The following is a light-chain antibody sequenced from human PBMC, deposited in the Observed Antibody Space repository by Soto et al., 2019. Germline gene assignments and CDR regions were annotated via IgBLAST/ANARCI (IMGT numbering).Light chain of an antibody. CDR2: GST. J-gene: IGLJ2*01. Sequence: QPVLTQPPSVSGATGPRVTISCTGSNSNIGAGYDVNWYQQLPGLVPKLLIYGSTRRPSGVPERFSGSKSDTSASLAITGLQAEDEAHYYCHSYDSSLTVVLFGGGTKLTVL. CDR3: HSYDSSLTVVL. V-gene: IGLV1-40*01. CDR1: NSNIGAGYD.